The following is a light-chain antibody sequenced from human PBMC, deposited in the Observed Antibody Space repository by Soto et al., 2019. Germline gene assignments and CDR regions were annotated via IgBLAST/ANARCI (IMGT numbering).Light chain of an antibody. CDR3: QQYGSSPVT. CDR1: QSFSSGF. J-gene: IGKJ4*01. V-gene: IGKV3-20*01. CDR2: GSL. Sequence: EIVLTQSPGTLSLSPGERATLSCRASQSFSSGFFAWYQQRPGQAPRLLIYGSLTRATGIPDRFTGGWSGTDFTLTITRLEPEDFAFYFCQQYGSSPVTLGAGPKVHIK.